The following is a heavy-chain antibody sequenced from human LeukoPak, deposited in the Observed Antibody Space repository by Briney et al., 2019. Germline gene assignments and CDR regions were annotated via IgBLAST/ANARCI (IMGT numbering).Heavy chain of an antibody. V-gene: IGHV3-21*01. D-gene: IGHD6-19*01. CDR3: PRPGHSSGWRGQVGY. CDR1: GFTFSSYS. Sequence: GGSLRLSCAASGFTFSSYSMNWVRQAPGKGLEWVSSISSSSSYIYYADSVNGRFTISRDNAKNTLYLQMNSLRAEDTAVYYCPRPGHSSGWRGQVGYWGQGTLVTVPS. J-gene: IGHJ4*02. CDR2: ISSSSSYI.